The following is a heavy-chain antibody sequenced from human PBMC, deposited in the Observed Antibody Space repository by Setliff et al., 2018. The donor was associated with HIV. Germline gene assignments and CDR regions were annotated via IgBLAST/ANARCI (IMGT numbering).Heavy chain of an antibody. J-gene: IGHJ4*02. CDR2: ISVYNGNT. V-gene: IGHV1-18*01. D-gene: IGHD1-7*01. CDR1: GFTFTSYG. CDR3: ARGRELPGSPYYFDY. Sequence: GASVKVSCKASGFTFTSYGISWVRQAPGQGLEWMAWISVYNGNTNYAQKFQGRVTMTTDTSMSTAYMELRRLRSDDTALYYCARGRELPGSPYYFDYWGQGTLVTVS.